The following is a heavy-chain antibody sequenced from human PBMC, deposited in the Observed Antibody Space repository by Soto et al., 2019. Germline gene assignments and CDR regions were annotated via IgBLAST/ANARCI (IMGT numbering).Heavy chain of an antibody. Sequence: QVQLVESGGGVVQPGRSLRLSCAASGFTFSSYGMHWVRQAPGKGLEWVAVIWYDGSNKYYADSVKGRFTISRDNSKNTLYLQMNSLRAEDTAVYYCARDPRDYGDYSSIDDAFDIWGQGTMVTVSS. V-gene: IGHV3-33*01. D-gene: IGHD4-17*01. J-gene: IGHJ3*02. CDR3: ARDPRDYGDYSSIDDAFDI. CDR2: IWYDGSNK. CDR1: GFTFSSYG.